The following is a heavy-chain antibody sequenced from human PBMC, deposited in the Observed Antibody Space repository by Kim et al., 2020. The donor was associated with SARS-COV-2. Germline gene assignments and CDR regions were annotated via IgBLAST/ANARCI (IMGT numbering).Heavy chain of an antibody. D-gene: IGHD3-10*01. CDR3: ARGKMVRGSRGAFDY. V-gene: IGHV4-34*01. CDR2: INHSGST. Sequence: SETLSLTCAVYGGSFSGYYWSWIRQPPGKGLEWIGEINHSGSTNYNPSLKSRVTISIDTSKNQFSLKLSSVTAADTAVYYCARGKMVRGSRGAFDYWGQGTLVTVSS. CDR1: GGSFSGYY. J-gene: IGHJ4*02.